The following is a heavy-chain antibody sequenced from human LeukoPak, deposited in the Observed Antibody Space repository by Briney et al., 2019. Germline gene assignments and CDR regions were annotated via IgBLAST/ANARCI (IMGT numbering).Heavy chain of an antibody. CDR2: ISDSGGST. CDR3: AKKWLFGFDY. D-gene: IGHD5-12*01. V-gene: IGHV3-23*01. Sequence: GGSLRLSCAASGFTFSSYAMSWVRQAPGKGLEWASAISDSGGSTYYADSVKGRFTISRDNSKNTLYLQMNSLRAEDTAVYYCAKKWLFGFDYWGQGPLVTVSS. J-gene: IGHJ4*02. CDR1: GFTFSSYA.